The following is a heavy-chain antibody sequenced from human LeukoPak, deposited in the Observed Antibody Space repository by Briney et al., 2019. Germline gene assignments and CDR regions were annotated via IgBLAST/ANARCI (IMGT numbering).Heavy chain of an antibody. V-gene: IGHV3-23*01. D-gene: IGHD2-2*01. CDR3: AKDRNSCSSTSCHAYFFDY. CDR1: GFTFSSYA. J-gene: IGHJ4*02. Sequence: GGSLRLSCAASGFTFSSYAMSWVRQAPGKGLEWVSAISGSGGSTYYADSAKGRFTISRDNSKNTLYLQMNSLRAEDTAVYYCAKDRNSCSSTSCHAYFFDYWGQGTLVTVSS. CDR2: ISGSGGST.